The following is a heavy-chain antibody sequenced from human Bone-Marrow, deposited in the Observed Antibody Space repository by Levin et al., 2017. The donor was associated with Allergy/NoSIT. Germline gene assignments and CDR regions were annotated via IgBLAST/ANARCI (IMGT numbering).Heavy chain of an antibody. J-gene: IGHJ4*02. V-gene: IGHV3-30*03. CDR2: ISFDGSNK. CDR1: GVTFSSYG. Sequence: GGSLRLSCTASGVTFSSYGMHWVRQAPGKGLEWVAVISFDGSNKYHSDSVKGRFTISRDNSKNTLYLQMNSLRAEDTAVYYCVSRKYLHQRLLDYWGQGTLVTVSS. CDR3: VSRKYLHQRLLDY. D-gene: IGHD2/OR15-2a*01.